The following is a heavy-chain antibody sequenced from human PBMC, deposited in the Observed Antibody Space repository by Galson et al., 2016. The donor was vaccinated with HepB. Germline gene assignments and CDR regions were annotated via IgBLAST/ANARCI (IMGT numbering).Heavy chain of an antibody. CDR2: MYYSGRT. CDR3: ARAMAIFGARVIDC. J-gene: IGHJ4*02. V-gene: IGHV4-59*01. Sequence: SETLSLTCTVSGGSISSYYWNWIRQPPGKGLEWIGYMYYSGRTNYNPSLKRRVTISGDTSKNQFSLKLSSVTAADTAVYYCARAMAIFGARVIDCWGQGTLVTVSS. CDR1: GGSISSYY. D-gene: IGHD3-3*01.